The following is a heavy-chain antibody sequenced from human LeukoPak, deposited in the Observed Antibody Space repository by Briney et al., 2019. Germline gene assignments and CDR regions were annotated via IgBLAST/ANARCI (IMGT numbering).Heavy chain of an antibody. V-gene: IGHV4-34*01. D-gene: IGHD3-16*02. CDR1: GGSFSGYY. CDR2: INHSGIT. J-gene: IGHJ4*02. Sequence: SETLSLTCNVSGGSFSGYYWTWIRQPPGKGLEWIGEINHSGITNYNPSLKSRVTISLDTSKNQFSLRLTSVAAADTAVYYCARGRPPSFFDYWGQGTLVTVSS. CDR3: ARGRPPSFFDY.